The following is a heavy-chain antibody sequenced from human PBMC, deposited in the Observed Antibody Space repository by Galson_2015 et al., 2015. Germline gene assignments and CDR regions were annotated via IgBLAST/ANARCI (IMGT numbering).Heavy chain of an antibody. CDR2: IKQDGSEK. J-gene: IGHJ4*02. Sequence: SLRLSCAASGFTFSSSWMSWVRQAPGKGLEWVANIKQDGSEKYYVDSVKGRFTISRDNAKNSLYLQMNSLRAEDTAVYYCAKDTLAAAGRHFDYWGQGTLVTVSS. D-gene: IGHD6-13*01. CDR3: AKDTLAAAGRHFDY. CDR1: GFTFSSSW. V-gene: IGHV3-7*01.